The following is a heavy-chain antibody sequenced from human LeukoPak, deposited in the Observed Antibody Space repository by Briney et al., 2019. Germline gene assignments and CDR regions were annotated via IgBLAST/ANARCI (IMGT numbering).Heavy chain of an antibody. V-gene: IGHV3-23*01. CDR1: GFTFSSHA. Sequence: PGGTLRLSCAASGFTFSSHAMSWVRQAPGKGLEWVSGISGSDGSTYYADSVKGRFTISRDNSKNTLYLQMNSLRAEDTAVYYCAKDMGATTAFDYWGQGTLVTVSS. J-gene: IGHJ4*02. CDR2: ISGSDGST. D-gene: IGHD1-26*01. CDR3: AKDMGATTAFDY.